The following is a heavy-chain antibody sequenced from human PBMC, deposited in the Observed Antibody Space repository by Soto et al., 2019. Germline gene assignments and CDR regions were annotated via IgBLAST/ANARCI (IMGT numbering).Heavy chain of an antibody. CDR2: INSDGSST. Sequence: EVQLVESGGGLVQPGGSLRLSCAASGFTFSSYWMHWVRQAPGKGLVWFSRINSDGSSTSYADSVKGRFTISRDNAKNTLYLQMNSLRAEDTAVYYCAREGIAAGGFDYWGQGTLVTVSS. CDR1: GFTFSSYW. CDR3: AREGIAAGGFDY. V-gene: IGHV3-74*01. J-gene: IGHJ4*02. D-gene: IGHD6-13*01.